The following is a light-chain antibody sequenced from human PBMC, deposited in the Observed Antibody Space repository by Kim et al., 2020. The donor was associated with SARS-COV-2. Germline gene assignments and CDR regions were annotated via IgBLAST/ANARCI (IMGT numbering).Light chain of an antibody. CDR1: QSVSSD. J-gene: IGKJ1*01. CDR2: GAS. Sequence: SVSPGERATLSCRSSQSVSSDLAWYQQKPGQAPRLLIYGASTRATGIPVRISGTGSGTEFTLTINSLQSEDLAVYYCQSYNNWPTFGQGTKVDIK. CDR3: QSYNNWPT. V-gene: IGKV3-15*01.